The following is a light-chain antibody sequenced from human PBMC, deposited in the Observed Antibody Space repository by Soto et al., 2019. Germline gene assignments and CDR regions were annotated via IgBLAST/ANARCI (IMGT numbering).Light chain of an antibody. Sequence: EIVLTQSPGSLSLSPGQRATLSCRASQSVDTTFFAWYQKKPGQAPRLLIDGASKRATGIPDRFSGSVSGTDFTLIISRLEPEYFAVYYCPQYMSSVTFDQGTKVEIK. J-gene: IGKJ1*01. CDR3: PQYMSSVT. CDR2: GAS. V-gene: IGKV3-20*01. CDR1: QSVDTTF.